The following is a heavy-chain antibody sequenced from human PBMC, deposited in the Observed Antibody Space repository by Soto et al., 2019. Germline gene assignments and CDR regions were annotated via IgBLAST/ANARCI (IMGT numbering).Heavy chain of an antibody. J-gene: IGHJ4*02. Sequence: PGGSLRLSCAASGFTFSDPWMNWVRQAPGKGLEWVANIKEDGTAKYYLDSVKGRFTVSRDNVKNSLYLQMNSLRAEDTAMYYCTTDRGYLTFDYWGPGTLVTVSS. CDR2: IKEDGTAK. CDR3: TTDRGYLTFDY. V-gene: IGHV3-7*01. CDR1: GFTFSDPW. D-gene: IGHD3-22*01.